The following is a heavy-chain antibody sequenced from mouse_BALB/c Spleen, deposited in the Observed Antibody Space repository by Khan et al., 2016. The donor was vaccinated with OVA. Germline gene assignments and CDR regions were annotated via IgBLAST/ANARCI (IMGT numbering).Heavy chain of an antibody. CDR3: AKPPYFSYTIAY. D-gene: IGHD2-10*01. J-gene: IGHJ4*01. Sequence: QIQLVQSGPELKKPGETVKISCKASGYTFTNYGMNWVKQSPGKVLKWMGWINTYTGEPTYADDFKGRFAFSLENSASTAYLQINNLKNEDTAKYICAKPPYFSYTIAYWGQGTSVSVSS. CDR2: INTYTGEP. V-gene: IGHV9-3-1*01. CDR1: GYTFTNYG.